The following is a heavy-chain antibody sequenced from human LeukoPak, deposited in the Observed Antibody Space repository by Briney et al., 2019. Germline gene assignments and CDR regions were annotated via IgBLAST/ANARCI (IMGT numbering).Heavy chain of an antibody. D-gene: IGHD3-10*01. Sequence: GGSLRLSCAASVFTFSSYAMSWVRQAPGKGLEWVSAISGSVGSTYYAHSVNGRFTISRDNSKNTLYLQMHSLRAEDPAVYYCAKAPRGSTMVRAPHYWGQGTLVTVSS. V-gene: IGHV3-23*01. CDR2: ISGSVGST. CDR1: VFTFSSYA. J-gene: IGHJ4*02. CDR3: AKAPRGSTMVRAPHY.